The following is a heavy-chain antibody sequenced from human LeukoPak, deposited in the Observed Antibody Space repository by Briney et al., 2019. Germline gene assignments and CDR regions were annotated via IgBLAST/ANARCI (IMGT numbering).Heavy chain of an antibody. Sequence: PSETLSLTCAVFGGSISSGGYSWSWIRQPPGKGLEWIGYIYYSGSTYYNPSLKSRVTISVDTSKDQFSLKLSSVTAADTAVYYCAREKGSITGTPDAFDIWGQGTMVTVSS. D-gene: IGHD1-20*01. CDR1: GGSISSGGYS. J-gene: IGHJ3*02. V-gene: IGHV4-30-4*07. CDR3: AREKGSITGTPDAFDI. CDR2: IYYSGST.